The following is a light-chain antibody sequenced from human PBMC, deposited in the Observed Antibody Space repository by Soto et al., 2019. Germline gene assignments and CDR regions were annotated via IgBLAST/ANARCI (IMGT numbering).Light chain of an antibody. CDR3: SSFTSNRIYV. V-gene: IGLV2-14*03. CDR2: GVT. CDR1: HNDIGTYDY. J-gene: IGLJ1*01. Sequence: QSGLTQPPAVCRTPKQSITISCTGNHNDIGTYDYVSWYQQHPGRAPRLLIHGVTTRPSGISGRFSASKSGLTASLTISGLQPEDEADYYCSSFTSNRIYVFGPGTKVTVL.